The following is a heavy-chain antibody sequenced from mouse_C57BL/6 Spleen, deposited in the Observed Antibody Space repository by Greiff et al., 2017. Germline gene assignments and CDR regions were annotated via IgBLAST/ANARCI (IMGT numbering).Heavy chain of an antibody. CDR2: INPGSGGT. J-gene: IGHJ3*01. CDR1: GYAFTNYL. CDR3: ARWVSNIAY. Sequence: VKLQESGAELVRPGTSVKVSCKASGYAFTNYLIEWVKQRPGQGLEWIGVINPGSGGTNYNEKFKGKATLTADKSSSTAYMQLSSLTSEDSAVYFCARWVSNIAYWGQGTLVTVSA. V-gene: IGHV1-54*01. D-gene: IGHD2-5*01.